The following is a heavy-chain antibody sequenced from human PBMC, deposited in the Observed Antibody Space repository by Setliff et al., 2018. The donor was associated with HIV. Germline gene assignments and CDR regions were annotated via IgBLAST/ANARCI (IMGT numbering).Heavy chain of an antibody. Sequence: SETLSLTCAVSGYSISRDHYWAWIRQPPGKGLEYIGNIYHRGSTFYNPSLKSRVTVSVDTSKNQFYLTLSSVTAADTAVYYCARRKYDDQALDYWGQGSLVTVSS. D-gene: IGHD3-3*01. J-gene: IGHJ4*02. CDR1: GYSISRDHY. CDR2: IYHRGST. CDR3: ARRKYDDQALDY. V-gene: IGHV4-38-2*01.